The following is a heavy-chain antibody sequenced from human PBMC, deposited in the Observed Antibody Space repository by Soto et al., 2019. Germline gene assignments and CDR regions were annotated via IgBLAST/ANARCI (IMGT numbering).Heavy chain of an antibody. CDR2: IWYDGSNK. D-gene: IGHD5-18*01. CDR3: ARDRSMALVYYYYGMDV. V-gene: IGHV3-33*01. CDR1: GFTFSSYG. Sequence: GGSLRLSCAASGFTFSSYGMHWVHQAPGKGLEWVAVIWYDGSNKYYADSVKGRFTISRDNSKNTLYLQMNSLRAEDTAVYYCARDRSMALVYYYYGMDVWGQGTTVTVSS. J-gene: IGHJ6*02.